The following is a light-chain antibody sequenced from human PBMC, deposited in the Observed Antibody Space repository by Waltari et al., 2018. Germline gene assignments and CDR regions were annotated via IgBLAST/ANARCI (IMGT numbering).Light chain of an antibody. CDR2: VNN. Sequence: QSVLTQPPSVSGAPGQWFTIPCTGSSSTIGAGYDVHWYQQLPGTAPKLLIYVNNRRPSGVPDRFSGSRSPTSASLAITGLQPEDEADYYCQSFDISLNGWVFGGGTKVTVL. J-gene: IGLJ3*02. V-gene: IGLV1-40*01. CDR1: SSTIGAGYD. CDR3: QSFDISLNGWV.